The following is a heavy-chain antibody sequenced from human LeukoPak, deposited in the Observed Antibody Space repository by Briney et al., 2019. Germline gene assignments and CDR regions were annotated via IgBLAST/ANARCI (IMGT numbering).Heavy chain of an antibody. CDR1: GYTFNTYG. CDR3: ARSRRNYYDSSGYYDFDY. CDR2: ISGYNGNT. D-gene: IGHD3-22*01. J-gene: IGHJ4*02. V-gene: IGHV1-18*01. Sequence: GASVKVSCKASGYTFNTYGINWVRQAPGQGLEWMGWISGYNGNTNYAQKFQGRVTITADESTSTAYMELSSLRSEDTAVYYCARSRRNYYDSSGYYDFDYWGQGTLVTVSS.